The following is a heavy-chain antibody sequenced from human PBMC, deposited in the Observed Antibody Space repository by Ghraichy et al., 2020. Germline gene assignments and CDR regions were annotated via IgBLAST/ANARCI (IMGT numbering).Heavy chain of an antibody. D-gene: IGHD2-21*01. V-gene: IGHV4-59*01. Sequence: SETLSLTCTVSGGSISGYYWSWIRQPPGKGLEYIGFISKTRSTDYSPSLKSRATISVQTSTNQLSLRLASVTSADTAVYYCASCDGENHNLSAEYFRHWGQGILVSVSS. CDR3: ASCDGENHNLSAEYFRH. J-gene: IGHJ1*01. CDR1: GGSISGYY. CDR2: ISKTRST.